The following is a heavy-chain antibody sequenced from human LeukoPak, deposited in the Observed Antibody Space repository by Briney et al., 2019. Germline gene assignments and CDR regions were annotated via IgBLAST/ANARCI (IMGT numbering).Heavy chain of an antibody. D-gene: IGHD4-17*01. CDR3: TRADGDYDHRFFDY. V-gene: IGHV3-23*01. Sequence: GSLRLSCAASGFTFSSYAMSWVRQAPGKGLEWVSAISGSGGSTYYADSVKGRFTISRDNSRNTLYLQMNGLQTEDTALYYCTRADGDYDHRFFDYWGQGTQVIVSS. J-gene: IGHJ4*02. CDR1: GFTFSSYA. CDR2: ISGSGGST.